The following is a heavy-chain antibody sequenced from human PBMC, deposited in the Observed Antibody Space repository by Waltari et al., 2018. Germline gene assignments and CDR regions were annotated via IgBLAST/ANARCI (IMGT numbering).Heavy chain of an antibody. CDR3: ARDAGYWGIVVVSYYFDY. Sequence: QVQLVPSGAEVKTPASSVKVSCKASGYTSTSYALHLLLPPPGQRLEWMGWINAGNGNTKYSEKLQGRVTITRDTSASTAYMELSSLRSEDTAVYYCARDAGYWGIVVVSYYFDYWGQGTLVTVSS. D-gene: IGHD3-22*01. CDR1: GYTSTSYA. CDR2: INAGNGNT. V-gene: IGHV1-3*01. J-gene: IGHJ4*02.